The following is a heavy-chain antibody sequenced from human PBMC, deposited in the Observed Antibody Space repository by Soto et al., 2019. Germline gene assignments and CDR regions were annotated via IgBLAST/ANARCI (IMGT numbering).Heavy chain of an antibody. CDR2: IYYSGST. V-gene: IGHV4-59*01. CDR3: ARAGYCSSTSCYGGYYYYYYGMDV. J-gene: IGHJ6*02. CDR1: GGSISSYY. D-gene: IGHD2-2*01. Sequence: QVQLQESGPGLVKPSETQSITCTVSGGSISSYYWSWIRQPPGKGLEWIGYIYYSGSTNYNPSLKSRVTISVDTSKNQFSLKLSSVTAADTAVYYCARAGYCSSTSCYGGYYYYYYGMDVWGQGTTVTVSS.